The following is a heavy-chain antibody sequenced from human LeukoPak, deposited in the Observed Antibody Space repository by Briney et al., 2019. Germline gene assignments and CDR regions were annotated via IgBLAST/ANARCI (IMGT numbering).Heavy chain of an antibody. CDR3: ARVGYSSSWPREGYYYYYYMDV. V-gene: IGHV1-18*04. CDR2: ISAYNGNT. Sequence: GASVKVSCKASGYTFTSYYMHWVRQAPGQGLEWMGWISAYNGNTNYAQKLQGRVTMTTDTSTSTAYMGLRSLRSDDTAVYYCARVGYSSSWPREGYYYYYYMDVWGKGTTVTVSS. CDR1: GYTFTSYY. J-gene: IGHJ6*03. D-gene: IGHD6-13*01.